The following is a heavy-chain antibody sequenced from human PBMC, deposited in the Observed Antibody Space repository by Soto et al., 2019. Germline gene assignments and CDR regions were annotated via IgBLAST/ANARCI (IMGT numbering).Heavy chain of an antibody. V-gene: IGHV3-23*01. CDR3: AKDRAFNYFYGMDV. Sequence: GGSLRLSCRASGLAFGIYAINWVRQVPGRGLEWVAGVSTNGRSTYYADSVRSRFTISRDNSKITTYLQMNSLRAEDTAVYYCAKDRAFNYFYGMDVWGQGTTVTVSS. D-gene: IGHD3-3*02. CDR1: GLAFGIYA. J-gene: IGHJ6*02. CDR2: VSTNGRST.